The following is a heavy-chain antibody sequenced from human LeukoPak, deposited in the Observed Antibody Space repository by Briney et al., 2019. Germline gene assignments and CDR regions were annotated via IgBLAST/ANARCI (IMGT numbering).Heavy chain of an antibody. CDR2: FYTSGTT. V-gene: IGHV4-4*07. D-gene: IGHD1-7*01. CDR1: GGSFTSDY. CDR3: ARCRHGNCDYFDY. Sequence: SETLSLTCTVSGGSFTSDYWSWIRQPAGKGLEWVGRFYTSGTTNYNPSLRSRVTMSADTSKNQFSLKLRSVTAADTAVYYCARCRHGNCDYFDYWGQGTLVTVSS. J-gene: IGHJ4*02.